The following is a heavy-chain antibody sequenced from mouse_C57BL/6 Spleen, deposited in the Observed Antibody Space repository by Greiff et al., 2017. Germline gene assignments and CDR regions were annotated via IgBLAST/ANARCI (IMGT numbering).Heavy chain of an antibody. CDR3: ARSGGSSYEGAMDY. CDR2: INPNNGGT. J-gene: IGHJ4*01. CDR1: GYTFTDYN. Sequence: EVQLQQSGPELVKPGASVKIPCKASGYTFTDYNMDWVKQSHGKSLEWIGDINPNNGGTIYNQKFKGKATLTVDKSSSTAYMELRSLTSEDTAVYYGARSGGSSYEGAMDYWGQGTSVTVSS. D-gene: IGHD1-1*01. V-gene: IGHV1-18*01.